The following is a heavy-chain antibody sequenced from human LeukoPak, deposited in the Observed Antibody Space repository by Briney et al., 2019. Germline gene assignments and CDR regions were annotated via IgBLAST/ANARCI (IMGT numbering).Heavy chain of an antibody. Sequence: GSLRLSCAASGFTFSSYSMNWVRQAPGKGLEWIGEINHSGSTNYNPSLKSRVTISVDTSKNQFSLKLSSVTAADTAVYYCARGVSSYDILTGYQFDYWGQGTLVTVSS. J-gene: IGHJ4*02. V-gene: IGHV4-34*01. CDR2: INHSGST. CDR1: GFTFSSYS. D-gene: IGHD3-9*01. CDR3: ARGVSSYDILTGYQFDY.